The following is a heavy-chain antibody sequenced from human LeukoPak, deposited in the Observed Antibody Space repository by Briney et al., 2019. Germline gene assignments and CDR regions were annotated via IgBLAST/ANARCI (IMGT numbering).Heavy chain of an antibody. CDR2: IRSKANSYAT. CDR3: TRRPDYYDSSGYEN. V-gene: IGHV3-73*01. CDR1: GFTFSGSA. Sequence: GGSLRLSCAASGFTFSGSAMHWVRQASGKGLEWVGRIRSKANSYATAYAASVKGRFTISRDDSKNTAYLQMNSLKTEDTAVYYCTRRPDYYDSSGYENWGQGTLVIVSS. J-gene: IGHJ4*02. D-gene: IGHD3-22*01.